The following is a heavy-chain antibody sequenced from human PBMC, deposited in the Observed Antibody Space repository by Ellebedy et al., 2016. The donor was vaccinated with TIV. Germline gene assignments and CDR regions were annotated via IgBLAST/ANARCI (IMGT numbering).Heavy chain of an antibody. V-gene: IGHV4-39*01. CDR1: GGSTNSISYY. Sequence: MPSETLSLTCTVSGGSTNSISYYWGWIRQPPGKGLEWIGSIYFTGTTFYNPSLMSRVTISVDTSKNQFSLKLNSVTAADTAVYYCARHLGDDILTGPLDYWGPGSLVTVSS. D-gene: IGHD3-9*01. CDR2: IYFTGTT. CDR3: ARHLGDDILTGPLDY. J-gene: IGHJ4*02.